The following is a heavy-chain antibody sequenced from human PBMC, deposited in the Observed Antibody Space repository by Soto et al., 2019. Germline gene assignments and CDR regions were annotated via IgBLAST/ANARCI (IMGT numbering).Heavy chain of an antibody. CDR1: GGSISSYY. J-gene: IGHJ5*02. D-gene: IGHD4-17*01. V-gene: IGHV4-59*08. CDR3: ERRSYGDYWFDP. CDR2: IYYSGST. Sequence: SETLSLTCTVSGGSISSYYWSWIRQPPGKGLEWIGYIYYSGSTNYNPSLKSRVTISVDTSKNQFSLKLSSVTAADTAVYYCERRSYGDYWFDPWGQGTLVTVSS.